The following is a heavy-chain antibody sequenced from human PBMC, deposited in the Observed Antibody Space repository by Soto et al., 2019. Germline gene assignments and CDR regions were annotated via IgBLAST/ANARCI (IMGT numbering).Heavy chain of an antibody. D-gene: IGHD3-22*01. J-gene: IGHJ4*02. CDR2: IKSKTDGGTT. CDR3: TTLPLGYYDSSGYYLIDY. Sequence: KPGGSLRLSCAASGFTFSNAWMSWVRQAPGKGLEWVGRIKSKTDGGTTDYAAPVKGRFTISRDDSKNTLYLQMNSLKTEDTAVYYCTTLPLGYYDSSGYYLIDYWGQGTLVTVSS. V-gene: IGHV3-15*01. CDR1: GFTFSNAW.